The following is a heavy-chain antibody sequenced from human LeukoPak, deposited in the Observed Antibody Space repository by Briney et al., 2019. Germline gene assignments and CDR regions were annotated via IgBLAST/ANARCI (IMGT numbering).Heavy chain of an antibody. D-gene: IGHD3-9*01. Sequence: VASVKVSCKASGGTFSSYAISWVRQAPGQGLEWMGRIIPIFSTANYAQKFQGRVTITADKSTSTAYMELSSLRSEDTAVYYCASGINYFGYFDYWGQGTLVTVSS. CDR3: ASGINYFGYFDY. V-gene: IGHV1-69*06. J-gene: IGHJ4*02. CDR1: GGTFSSYA. CDR2: IIPIFSTA.